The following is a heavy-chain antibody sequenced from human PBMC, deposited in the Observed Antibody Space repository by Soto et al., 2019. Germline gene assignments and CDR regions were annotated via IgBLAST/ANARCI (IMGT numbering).Heavy chain of an antibody. CDR1: GGSISSGDYY. Sequence: QVQLQESDPGLVKPSQTLSLTYTVSGGSISSGDYYWSWIRQPPGKGLEWIGSIYYSGSTYYNPSLKSRVTISVDTSKNQFSLKLNSVTAADTAVYYCASRHSSPYFDYWGQGTLVTVSS. D-gene: IGHD6-13*01. CDR2: IYYSGST. J-gene: IGHJ4*02. CDR3: ASRHSSPYFDY. V-gene: IGHV4-30-4*01.